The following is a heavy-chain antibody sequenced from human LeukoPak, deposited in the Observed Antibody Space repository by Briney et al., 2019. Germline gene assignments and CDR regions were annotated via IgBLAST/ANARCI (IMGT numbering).Heavy chain of an antibody. D-gene: IGHD2-15*01. Sequence: SVKVSCKASGGTFSSYAISWLRQAPGQGLEWMGGIIPIFGTANYAQKFQGRVTITTDESTSTAYMELSNLRSDDTAVYYCARDALVVVAATQNNWFDPWGQGTLVTVSS. J-gene: IGHJ5*02. CDR1: GGTFSSYA. CDR3: ARDALVVVAATQNNWFDP. V-gene: IGHV1-69*05. CDR2: IIPIFGTA.